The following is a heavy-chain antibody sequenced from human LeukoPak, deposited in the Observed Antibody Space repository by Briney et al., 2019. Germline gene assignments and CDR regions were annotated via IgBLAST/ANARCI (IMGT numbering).Heavy chain of an antibody. Sequence: PSETLSLTCTVSSGSISSSSSHWGWIRQSPGKGLEWIGSMYYSGTTYFNPSLRSRVTISIDTSKNQLSLTLSSVTATDTAVYFCVRHVKNQLLSWFDPWGQGTLVTVSS. CDR3: VRHVKNQLLSWFDP. J-gene: IGHJ5*02. CDR2: MYYSGTT. D-gene: IGHD2-2*01. V-gene: IGHV4-39*01. CDR1: SGSISSSSSH.